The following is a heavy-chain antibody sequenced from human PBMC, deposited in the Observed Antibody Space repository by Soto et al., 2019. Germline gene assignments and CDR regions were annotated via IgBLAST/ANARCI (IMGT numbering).Heavy chain of an antibody. D-gene: IGHD1-26*01. Sequence: QVQLVESGGGVVQPGRSLRLSCAASRFTFRSYGMHWVRQAPGKGLEWVAVIWYDGSNKYYADSVKGRFTISRDNSKNTLYLQMNSLRAEDTAVYYCARMPHWELPPGLFDYWGQGTLVTVSS. CDR1: RFTFRSYG. V-gene: IGHV3-33*01. J-gene: IGHJ4*02. CDR2: IWYDGSNK. CDR3: ARMPHWELPPGLFDY.